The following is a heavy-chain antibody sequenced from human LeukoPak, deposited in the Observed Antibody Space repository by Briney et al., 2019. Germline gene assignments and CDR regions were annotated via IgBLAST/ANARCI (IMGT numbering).Heavy chain of an antibody. CDR2: IRYDGSNK. V-gene: IGHV3-30*02. CDR3: AKDSPVVAAPDY. CDR1: GFTFSSYG. J-gene: IGHJ4*02. Sequence: GGSLRLSCAASGFTFSSYGMHWVRQAPGKGLEWVAFIRYDGSNKYYADSVKGRFTISRDTSKNTLYLQMNSLRAEDTAVYYCAKDSPVVAAPDYWGQGTLVTVSS. D-gene: IGHD2-15*01.